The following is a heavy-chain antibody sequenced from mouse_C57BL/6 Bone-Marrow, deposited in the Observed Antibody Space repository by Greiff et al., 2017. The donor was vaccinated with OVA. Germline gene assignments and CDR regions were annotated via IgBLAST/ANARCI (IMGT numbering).Heavy chain of an antibody. CDR2: IYPGSGNT. CDR3: ARLDSVYAMDY. CDR1: GYTFTDYY. J-gene: IGHJ4*01. Sequence: QVQLQQSGAELVRPGASVKLSCKASGYTFTDYYINWVKQRPGQGLEWIARIYPGSGNTYYNEKFKGKATLTAEKSSSTSYMQLSSLTSEDSAVYFCARLDSVYAMDYWGQGTSVTVSS. V-gene: IGHV1-76*01.